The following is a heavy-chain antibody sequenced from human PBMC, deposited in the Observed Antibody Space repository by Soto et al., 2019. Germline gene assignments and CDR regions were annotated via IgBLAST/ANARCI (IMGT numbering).Heavy chain of an antibody. J-gene: IGHJ4*02. CDR2: IIPIFGTA. CDR1: GGTFSSYA. D-gene: IGHD1-26*01. Sequence: ASVKVSCKASGGTFSSYAISWVRQAPGQGLEWRGGIIPIFGTANYAQKFQGRVTITADESTSTAYMELSSLRSEDTAVYYCARGPYSGSHGVVIWGQGTLVTVSA. V-gene: IGHV1-69*13. CDR3: ARGPYSGSHGVVI.